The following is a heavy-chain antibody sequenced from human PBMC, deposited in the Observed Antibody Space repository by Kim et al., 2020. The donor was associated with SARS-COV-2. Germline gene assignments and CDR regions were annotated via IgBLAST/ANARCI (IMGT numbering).Heavy chain of an antibody. V-gene: IGHV3-7*01. Sequence: VDIIKQDGSEKYYVDSVKGRVTISRDNAKNSLFLQMNSLRAEDTAVYYCARASYWGQGTLVTVSS. CDR2: IKQDGSEK. CDR3: ARASY. J-gene: IGHJ4*02.